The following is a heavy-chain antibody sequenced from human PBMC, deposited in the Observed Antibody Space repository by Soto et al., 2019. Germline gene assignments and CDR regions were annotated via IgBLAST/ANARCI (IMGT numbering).Heavy chain of an antibody. CDR1: GFRFSDYA. CDR2: ISRSGGST. Sequence: EVQLLESGGGLVQPGGSLRLSCAASGFRFSDYAMNWVRQAPGKGLEWVSGISRSGGSTYFVDSVQGRFSISRDNSKNMLYLEMNNLRTEDTAVYYCATGTTFYYFYFEFWGQGTLVPVSS. V-gene: IGHV3-23*01. CDR3: ATGTTFYYFYFEF. J-gene: IGHJ4*02. D-gene: IGHD3-22*01.